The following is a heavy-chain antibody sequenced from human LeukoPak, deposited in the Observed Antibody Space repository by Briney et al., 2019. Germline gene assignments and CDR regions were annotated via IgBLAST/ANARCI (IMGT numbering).Heavy chain of an antibody. D-gene: IGHD5-24*01. V-gene: IGHV3-21*01. J-gene: IGHJ6*03. CDR2: ISASSTYI. Sequence: AGGSLRLSCATSGFMFTSYSMNWVRQAPGKGLEWVSSISASSTYIFYGDSVKGRSTLSRDNARSSLYPQMNGLRAEDTAVYYCARIAISSLGAYYMDVWGKGTTVTVSS. CDR3: ARIAISSLGAYYMDV. CDR1: GFMFTSYS.